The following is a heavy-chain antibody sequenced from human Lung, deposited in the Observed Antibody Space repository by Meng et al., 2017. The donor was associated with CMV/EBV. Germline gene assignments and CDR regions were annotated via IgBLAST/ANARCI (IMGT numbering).Heavy chain of an antibody. Sequence: SXXVSXKASGGIXSSSAISWVRQAPGQGLEWMGRIIPLLDITNYAPNFQGRVTITADKSTSTAYMEMSSLRYDDTAFYYCARSTSKSDFWSGYPPFLDPXGQGXQVTVSS. D-gene: IGHD3-3*01. CDR2: IIPLLDIT. CDR1: GGIXSSSA. CDR3: ARSTSKSDFWSGYPPFLDP. J-gene: IGHJ5*02. V-gene: IGHV1-69*04.